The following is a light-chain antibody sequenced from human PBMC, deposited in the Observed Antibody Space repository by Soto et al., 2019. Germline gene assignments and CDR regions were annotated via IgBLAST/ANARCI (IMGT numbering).Light chain of an antibody. V-gene: IGLV2-11*01. CDR3: CSYAGSYTLV. Sequence: QSALTQPRSVSGSPGQSVTISCAGTSSDVGAYNWVSWYQQHPGKVPKLIIYDVTRRPSGVHDRFSGSKSGNTASLTISGLQADDEADYYCCSYAGSYTLVFGGGTKVTVL. CDR2: DVT. J-gene: IGLJ3*02. CDR1: SSDVGAYNW.